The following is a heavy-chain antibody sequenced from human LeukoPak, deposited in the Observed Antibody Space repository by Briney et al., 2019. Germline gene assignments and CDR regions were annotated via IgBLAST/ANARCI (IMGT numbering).Heavy chain of an antibody. CDR2: INPNSGGT. CDR1: GYTFTGSY. D-gene: IGHD2-8*01. V-gene: IGHV1-2*02. CDR3: ARVEYCTKGVCINFDL. J-gene: IGHJ4*02. Sequence: ASLKVSCKASGYTFTGSYIHWMRQAPGQGLEWMGWINPNSGGTKYAQKFQGRVTVYTETSTSTVYMELSGLRADDTAAYYCARVEYCTKGVCINFDLWGQGTLVTVSS.